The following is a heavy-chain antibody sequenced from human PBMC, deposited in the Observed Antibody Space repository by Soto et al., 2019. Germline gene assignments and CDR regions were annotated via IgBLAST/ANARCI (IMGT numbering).Heavy chain of an antibody. D-gene: IGHD6-19*01. CDR1: GYSFTNYW. CDR2: IHPGDSDT. V-gene: IGHV5-51*01. J-gene: IGHJ6*02. CDR3: ARHGNSGPEDTLDV. Sequence: EVQLVQSGAEVKKPGESLKISCKGSGYSFTNYWIGWVRQMPGKGLEWMGIIHPGDSDTRYSPSFQGHIIISADKSISTVYLQWRSLTASDTAMYYCARHGNSGPEDTLDVWGQGTTVTVSS.